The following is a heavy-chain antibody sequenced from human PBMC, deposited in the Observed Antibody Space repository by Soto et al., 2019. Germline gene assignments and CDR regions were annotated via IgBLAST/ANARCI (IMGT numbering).Heavy chain of an antibody. J-gene: IGHJ6*03. Sequence: QVQLVQSGAEVKKPGSSVKVSCKASGGTFSSYTISWVRQAPGQGLEWMGRIIPILGIANYAQKFQGRVTITADKSTSTAYMELSSLRSEDTAVYYCARSCSGGSCYSVYYYYYMDVWGKGTTVTVSS. CDR3: ARSCSGGSCYSVYYYYYMDV. CDR2: IIPILGIA. V-gene: IGHV1-69*02. CDR1: GGTFSSYT. D-gene: IGHD2-15*01.